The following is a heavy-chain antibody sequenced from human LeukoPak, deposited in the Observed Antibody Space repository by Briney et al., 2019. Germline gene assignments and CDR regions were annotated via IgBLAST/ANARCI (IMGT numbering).Heavy chain of an antibody. D-gene: IGHD6-6*01. CDR3: ARDAWYSSSSSGDTGYYYYGMDV. Sequence: PSETLSLTCAVYGGSFSGYYWSWICQPPGKGLEWIGYIYYSGSTNYNPSLKSRVTISVDTSKNQFSLKLSSVTAADTAVYCARDAWYSSSSSGDTGYYYYGMDVWGQGTTVTVSS. CDR2: IYYSGST. J-gene: IGHJ6*02. CDR1: GGSFSGYY. V-gene: IGHV4-34*11.